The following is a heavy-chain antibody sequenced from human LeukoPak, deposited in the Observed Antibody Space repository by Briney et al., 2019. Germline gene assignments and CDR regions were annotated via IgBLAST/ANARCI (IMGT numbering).Heavy chain of an antibody. V-gene: IGHV1-2*02. CDR1: GYTFSDYY. Sequence: ASVEVSCKASGYTFSDYYMHWVRQAPGQGLEWVGWINPYSGGTNYQGRVTMTRDMSISTAYMELSRLRSDDTAVYYCARDFDYYDSSDAFDVWGQGTMVAVSS. J-gene: IGHJ3*01. CDR2: INPYSGGT. D-gene: IGHD3-22*01. CDR3: ARDFDYYDSSDAFDV.